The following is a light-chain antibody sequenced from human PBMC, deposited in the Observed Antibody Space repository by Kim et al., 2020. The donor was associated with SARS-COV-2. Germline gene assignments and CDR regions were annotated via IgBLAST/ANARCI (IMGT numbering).Light chain of an antibody. V-gene: IGLV3-1*01. J-gene: IGLJ2*01. CDR1: KLADKY. CDR3: QAWDSGTVV. Sequence: SYELAQPPSMSVSPGQTVSITCSGDKLADKYVCWYQQKPGQSPVLVIYQDKMRPSGIPERFSGSNSGTTATLTISGTQAIDEADYYCQAWDSGTVVFGGGTKVTVL. CDR2: QDK.